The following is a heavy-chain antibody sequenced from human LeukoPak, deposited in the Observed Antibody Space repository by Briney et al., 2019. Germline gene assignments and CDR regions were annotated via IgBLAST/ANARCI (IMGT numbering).Heavy chain of an antibody. CDR3: AKGGQYTSSWYNY. V-gene: IGHV3-23*01. CDR1: GFTLKNYW. Sequence: GGSLSLSCVASGFTLKNYWMTWVRQAPGKGLEWVSVISGGGGTTYYADSVKGRFTISRDNSKNTLYLQMNSLRAEDTAVYYCAKGGQYTSSWYNYWGQGALVTVSS. J-gene: IGHJ4*02. CDR2: ISGGGGTT. D-gene: IGHD6-13*01.